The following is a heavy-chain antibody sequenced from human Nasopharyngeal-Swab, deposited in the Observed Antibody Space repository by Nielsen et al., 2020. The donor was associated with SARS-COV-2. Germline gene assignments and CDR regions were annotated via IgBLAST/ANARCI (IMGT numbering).Heavy chain of an antibody. CDR2: LNWNGGST. CDR1: GFRFDDSG. Sequence: GESLTISCAASGFRFDDSGMSWVRQAPGQGLAWVSGLNWNGGSTGYADSVKGRFTISRDNAKNSLYLQMNSLRAEDTAVYYCARDGLEYDFWSAYFMDVWGQGTTVTVSS. D-gene: IGHD3-3*01. J-gene: IGHJ6*02. CDR3: ARDGLEYDFWSAYFMDV. V-gene: IGHV3-20*04.